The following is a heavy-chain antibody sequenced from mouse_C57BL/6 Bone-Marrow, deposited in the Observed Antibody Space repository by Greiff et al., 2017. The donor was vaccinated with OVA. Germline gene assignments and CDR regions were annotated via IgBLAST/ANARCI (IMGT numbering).Heavy chain of an antibody. CDR2: FYPGSGST. CDR1: GFTFTSYW. V-gene: IGHV1-55*01. J-gene: IGHJ1*03. D-gene: IGHD2-4*01. CDR3: ARRGDYEDFDV. Sequence: QVQLQQPGAELVKPGASVKMSCKASGFTFTSYWITWVIQRPGQGLAWIGDFYPGSGSTNYNEKFKSKATLTVDTSSSTAYMQLSSLTSEDSAYYYCARRGDYEDFDVWGTGTTVTVSS.